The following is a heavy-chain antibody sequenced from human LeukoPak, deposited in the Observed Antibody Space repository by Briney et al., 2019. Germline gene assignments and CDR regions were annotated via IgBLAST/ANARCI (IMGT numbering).Heavy chain of an antibody. D-gene: IGHD3-10*01. CDR1: GYTFTAYF. Sequence: GASVKVSCKASGYTFTAYFMHWVRQAPGQGLEWMGWINPNSGGTKYAQKFQGRVTMTRDTSINTAYMELSRLKPEDTAVYYCARAGPRSGSYYNSRTYYYYYYMDVWGKGTTVTISS. J-gene: IGHJ6*03. CDR3: ARAGPRSGSYYNSRTYYYYYYMDV. CDR2: INPNSGGT. V-gene: IGHV1-2*02.